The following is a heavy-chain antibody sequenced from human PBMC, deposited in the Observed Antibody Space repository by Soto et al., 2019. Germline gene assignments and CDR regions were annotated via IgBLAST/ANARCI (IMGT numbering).Heavy chain of an antibody. Sequence: ASLKVSCKASGFTFTSSAFQWVRPARGQRLEWIGWIAVGSGYTNYAQRFQDRVTLTRDMSTATTYMELSRLTSEDTAIYYCAADATAWQQMVPSDYWGQGTLVTFS. CDR2: IAVGSGYT. D-gene: IGHD2-8*01. J-gene: IGHJ4*02. CDR1: GFTFTSSA. V-gene: IGHV1-58*01. CDR3: AADATAWQQMVPSDY.